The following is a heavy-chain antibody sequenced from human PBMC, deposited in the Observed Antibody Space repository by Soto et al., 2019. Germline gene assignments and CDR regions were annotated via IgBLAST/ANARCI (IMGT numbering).Heavy chain of an antibody. CDR3: AREGNYDFWSGEFDY. V-gene: IGHV1-69*04. CDR1: GGTFSSYT. Sequence: SVKVSCKASGGTFSSYTISWVRQAPGQGLEWMGRIIPILGIANYAQKFQGRVTITADKSTSTAYMELSSLRSEDTAVYYCAREGNYDFWSGEFDYWGQGTLVTVSS. D-gene: IGHD3-3*01. J-gene: IGHJ4*02. CDR2: IIPILGIA.